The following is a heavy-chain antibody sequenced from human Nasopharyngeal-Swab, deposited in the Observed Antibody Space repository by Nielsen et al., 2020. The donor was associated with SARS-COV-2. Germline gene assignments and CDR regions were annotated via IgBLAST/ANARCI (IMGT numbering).Heavy chain of an antibody. CDR3: ARFYGGPFDAIDI. V-gene: IGHV4-39*01. CDR1: GGSISSSSYY. D-gene: IGHD2/OR15-2a*01. J-gene: IGHJ3*02. Sequence: SETLSLTCTVSGGSISSSSYYWGWIRQPPGKGLEWIGSIYYSGSTYHNPSLKSRVTISIDTSKNQFSLKLGSVTDADTAVYYCARFYGGPFDAIDIWGQGTMVTVSS. CDR2: IYYSGST.